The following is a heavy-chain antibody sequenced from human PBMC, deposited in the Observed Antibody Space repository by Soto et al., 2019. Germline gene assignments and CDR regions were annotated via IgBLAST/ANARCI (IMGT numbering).Heavy chain of an antibody. V-gene: IGHV3-23*01. J-gene: IGHJ3*02. D-gene: IGHD6-19*01. CDR1: GFTFSSYA. CDR3: AKGGYSSGRFAFDI. Sequence: QPGGSLRLSCAASGFTFSSYAMSWVRQAPGKGLEWVSAISGSGGSTYYADSGKGRFTISRDNSKNTLYLQMNSLRAEDTALYYCAKGGYSSGRFAFDIWGQGTMVTVSS. CDR2: ISGSGGST.